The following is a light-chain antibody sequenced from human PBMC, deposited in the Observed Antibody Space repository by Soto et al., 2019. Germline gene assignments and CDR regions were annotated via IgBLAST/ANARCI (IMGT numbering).Light chain of an antibody. CDR3: CSYAGSSTDV. CDR1: SSDVGSYNL. J-gene: IGLJ1*01. V-gene: IGLV2-23*01. CDR2: EGS. Sequence: QSSLTQPASVSGSPGQSITISCTGTSSDVGSYNLVSWYQQHPGKAPKLMIYEGSKRPSGVSNRCSGSKSGNTASLTISGLQAEDEADYYCCSYAGSSTDVFGTGTKVTVL.